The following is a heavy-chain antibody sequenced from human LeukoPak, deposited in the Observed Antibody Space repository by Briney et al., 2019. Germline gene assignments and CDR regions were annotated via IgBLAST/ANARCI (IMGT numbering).Heavy chain of an antibody. CDR3: AKARGAMAFDY. D-gene: IGHD3-10*01. V-gene: IGHV3-30*18. CDR2: ISYDGSNK. J-gene: IGHJ4*02. Sequence: GGSLRLSCAASGFTFSSYGMHWVRQAPGKGLEWVAVISYDGSNKYYADSVKGRFTISRDNSKNTLYLQMNSLRAEDTAVYYWAKARGAMAFDYWGQGTLVTVSS. CDR1: GFTFSSYG.